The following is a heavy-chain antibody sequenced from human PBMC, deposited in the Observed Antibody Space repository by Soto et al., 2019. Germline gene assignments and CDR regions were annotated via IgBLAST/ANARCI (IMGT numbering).Heavy chain of an antibody. V-gene: IGHV3-23*01. CDR1: GFTFSSYA. CDR2: ISGSGGST. D-gene: IGHD6-6*01. J-gene: IGHJ4*02. CDR3: AKEIAARHLIEYYFDY. Sequence: PGGSLRLSCAASGFTFSSYAMSWVRQAPGKGLEWVSAISGSGGSTYYADSVKGRFTISRDNSKNTLYLQMNSLRAEDTAVYYCAKEIAARHLIEYYFDYWGQGTLVTVSS.